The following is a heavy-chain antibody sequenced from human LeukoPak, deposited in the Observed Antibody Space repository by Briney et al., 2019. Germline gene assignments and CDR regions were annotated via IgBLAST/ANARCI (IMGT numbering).Heavy chain of an antibody. J-gene: IGHJ4*02. CDR1: GGSFCGYY. CDR3: ARGGISMVRGDRFFDY. Sequence: SETLSLPXAVYGGSFCGYYWSWLSQPPGKGLEWLGEIKHSRSTNYNPSIQRRLSISVDMSKNQFSLKLSSVTAADTAVYYCARGGISMVRGDRFFDYWGQGTLVSVSS. D-gene: IGHD3-10*01. CDR2: IKHSRST. V-gene: IGHV4-34*01.